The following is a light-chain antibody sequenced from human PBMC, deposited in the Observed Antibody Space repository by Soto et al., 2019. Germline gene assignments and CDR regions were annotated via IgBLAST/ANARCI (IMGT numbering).Light chain of an antibody. CDR1: QSVSSY. J-gene: IGKJ4*01. V-gene: IGKV3-11*01. CDR2: DAS. Sequence: EIVLTQSPATLSLSPGERATLSCRASQSVSSYLAWYQQKPGQAPRLLIYDASNRATGIPARFSGSGSGTAFTLTISSLEPEDFAVYYCQHRSNWPPLTFGGGTKVELK. CDR3: QHRSNWPPLT.